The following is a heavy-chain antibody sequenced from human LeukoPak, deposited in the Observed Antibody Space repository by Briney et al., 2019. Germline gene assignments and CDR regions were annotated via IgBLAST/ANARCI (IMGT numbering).Heavy chain of an antibody. J-gene: IGHJ4*02. CDR1: GYTFTTYG. CDR3: VRDIVVVPAAMGVY. D-gene: IGHD2-2*01. Sequence: ASVKVSCKASGYTFTTYGISWVRQAPGQGLEWMGWISAYNVNTNYAQNLQGRVTMTTDTSTSTAYMELRSLRSDDTAVYYCVRDIVVVPAAMGVYWGQGTLLTVSS. V-gene: IGHV1-18*01. CDR2: ISAYNVNT.